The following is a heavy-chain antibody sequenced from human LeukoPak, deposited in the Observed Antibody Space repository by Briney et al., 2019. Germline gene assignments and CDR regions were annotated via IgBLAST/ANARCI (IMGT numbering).Heavy chain of an antibody. J-gene: IGHJ4*02. Sequence: PGGSLRLSCAVSGFTLRSYAIHWVRQAPGKGLQWVAFMSYDAPVKYYADSVRGRFTVSRDNSKNTLSLQMNSLRPEDTAVYYCARDFSTWYSIDYWGRGALVTVSS. D-gene: IGHD2-15*01. CDR2: MSYDAPVK. CDR1: GFTLRSYA. V-gene: IGHV3-30-3*01. CDR3: ARDFSTWYSIDY.